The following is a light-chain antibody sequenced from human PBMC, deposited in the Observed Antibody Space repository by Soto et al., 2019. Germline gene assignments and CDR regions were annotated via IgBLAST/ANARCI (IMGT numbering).Light chain of an antibody. CDR2: DAS. Sequence: DIQMTQSPSTLSASVGDRVTITCRASQSVTNWVAWYQQKPGKTPKLLIYDASSLESGVPSRFSGSGSGTEFTLTISRLQPDDFATYYCQQYNSYSAFGQGTKVEIK. CDR1: QSVTNW. CDR3: QQYNSYSA. J-gene: IGKJ1*01. V-gene: IGKV1-5*01.